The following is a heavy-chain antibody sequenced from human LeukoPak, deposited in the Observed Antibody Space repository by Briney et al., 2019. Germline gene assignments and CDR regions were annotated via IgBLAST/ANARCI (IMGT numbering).Heavy chain of an antibody. CDR3: ARDWDCGYGGCYPHFDY. D-gene: IGHD2-15*01. Sequence: GGSLRLSCEASGFALSSTWMSWVRQSPGRGLEWVANIRQDGSARYYRDSVSGRFTISRDNAKNSLSLQMNSLRVEDTALYYCARDWDCGYGGCYPHFDYWGQGVQVTVSS. CDR1: GFALSSTW. V-gene: IGHV3-7*01. CDR2: IRQDGSAR. J-gene: IGHJ4*02.